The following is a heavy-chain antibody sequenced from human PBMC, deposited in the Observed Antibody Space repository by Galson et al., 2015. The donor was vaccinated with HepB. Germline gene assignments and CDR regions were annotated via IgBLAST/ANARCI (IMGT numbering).Heavy chain of an antibody. V-gene: IGHV1-69*04. D-gene: IGHD2-15*01. CDR2: IIPILGIA. CDR3: ARRIYCSGGSCGGMDV. CDR1: GYSFTSYW. J-gene: IGHJ6*02. Sequence: QSGAEVKKPGESLKISCKGSGYSFTSYWIGWVRQAPGQGLEWMGRIIPILGIANYAQKFQGRVTITADKSTSTAYMELSSLRSEDTAVYYCARRIYCSGGSCGGMDVWGQGTTVTVSS.